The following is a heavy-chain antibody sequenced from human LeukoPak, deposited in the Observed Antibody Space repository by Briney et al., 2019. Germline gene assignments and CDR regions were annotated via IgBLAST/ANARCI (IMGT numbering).Heavy chain of an antibody. Sequence: ASVKVSCKASGYTFTSYDINWVRQAPGQGLEWMGWMNPNSGNTGYAQKFQGRVTITADKSTSTAYMELSSLRSEDTAVYYCARSYGSGSREEWYYYYMDVWGKGTTVTVSS. D-gene: IGHD3-10*01. V-gene: IGHV1-8*03. CDR1: GYTFTSYD. CDR2: MNPNSGNT. J-gene: IGHJ6*03. CDR3: ARSYGSGSREEWYYYYMDV.